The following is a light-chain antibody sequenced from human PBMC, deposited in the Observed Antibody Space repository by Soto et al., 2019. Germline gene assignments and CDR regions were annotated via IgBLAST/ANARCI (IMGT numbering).Light chain of an antibody. J-gene: IGKJ1*01. CDR1: QTISSW. Sequence: DIQMTKSPSTLSGSVGDRVTITCRASQTISSWLAWYQQKPGKAPKLLIYKASTLKSGVPSRFSGSGSGTEFTLTISSLQSEDFAVYYCQQYNSYSTFGQGTKVDI. CDR3: QQYNSYST. CDR2: KAS. V-gene: IGKV1-5*03.